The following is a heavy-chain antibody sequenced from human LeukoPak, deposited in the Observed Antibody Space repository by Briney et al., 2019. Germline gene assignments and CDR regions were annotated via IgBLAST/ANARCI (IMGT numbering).Heavy chain of an antibody. CDR1: GGSISSGSYY. Sequence: SQTLSLTCTVSGGSISSGSYYWSWIRQPAGKGLEWIGRIYTSGSTNYNPSLTSRVTISVDTSKNQFSLKLSSVTAADTAVYYCARGSGSYSRSWGQGTLVTVSS. V-gene: IGHV4-61*02. J-gene: IGHJ4*02. CDR2: IYTSGST. CDR3: ARGSGSYSRS. D-gene: IGHD1-26*01.